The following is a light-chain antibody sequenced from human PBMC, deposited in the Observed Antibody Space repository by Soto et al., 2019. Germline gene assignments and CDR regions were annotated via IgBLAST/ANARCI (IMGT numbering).Light chain of an antibody. CDR1: QGISTW. V-gene: IGKV1-12*01. CDR2: AAS. CDR3: LSADTFRGT. J-gene: IGKJ3*01. Sequence: DIQLTQSPSSVSASVGDRVTITCRASQGISTWLAWYQLKPGKAPKLLIYAASRLQSGVPSRFSGSGSGTDFTLTISSLQPDYFAPYCCLSADTFRGTLGTRTKVEIK.